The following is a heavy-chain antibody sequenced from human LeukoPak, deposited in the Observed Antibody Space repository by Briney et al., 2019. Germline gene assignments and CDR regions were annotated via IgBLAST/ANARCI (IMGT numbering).Heavy chain of an antibody. CDR2: IYYSGST. J-gene: IGHJ3*02. V-gene: IGHV4-59*01. Sequence: PSETLSLTCTVSGGSISSYYWSWIRQPPGKGLEWIGYIYYSGSTNYNPSLKSRVTISVDTSKDQFSLKLSSVTAADTAVYYCARIKPSITMVRGVHDAFDIWGQGTMVTVSS. D-gene: IGHD3-10*01. CDR1: GGSISSYY. CDR3: ARIKPSITMVRGVHDAFDI.